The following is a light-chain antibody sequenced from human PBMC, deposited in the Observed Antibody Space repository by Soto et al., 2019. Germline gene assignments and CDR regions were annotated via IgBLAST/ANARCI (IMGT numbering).Light chain of an antibody. CDR2: DAT. CDR3: QQYAISPRYT. V-gene: IGKV3-20*01. Sequence: EIVLTQSPGTLSLSPGERATLSCRASQSVSSTHLACYQQKPGQAPRLLIYDATTRSTGVPHRFSGSGSGTDFTLTIGRREPEDFAVYYWQQYAISPRYTFGQGTKLEIK. CDR1: QSVSSTH. J-gene: IGKJ2*01.